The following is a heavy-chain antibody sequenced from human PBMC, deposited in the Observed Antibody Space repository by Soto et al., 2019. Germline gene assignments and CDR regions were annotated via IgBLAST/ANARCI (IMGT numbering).Heavy chain of an antibody. D-gene: IGHD6-13*01. CDR2: ISHDGIKK. CDR3: ARVVAAAGTYFDY. J-gene: IGHJ4*02. CDR1: GFTFSSYT. Sequence: QVQLVESGGGVVQPGRSLRLSCAASGFTFSSYTMHWVRQAPGKGLEWVAVISHDGIKKYYADSVKGRFTISRDNSKNTLYLQMNSLSGEDTAVYYCARVVAAAGTYFDYWGQGTLVTVSS. V-gene: IGHV3-30-3*01.